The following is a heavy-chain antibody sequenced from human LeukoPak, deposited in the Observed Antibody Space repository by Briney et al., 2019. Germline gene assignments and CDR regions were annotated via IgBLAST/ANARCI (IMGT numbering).Heavy chain of an antibody. CDR3: ARGFSYCDY. Sequence: GASVKVFCKPSGYTFTDYYIHWVRQAPGQGLEWMGWINPNSGGTNYAQKFQGRVTMTRDTSISTAYMELSSLISDDTALYYCARGFSYCDYWGQGTLVTVSS. V-gene: IGHV1-2*02. CDR2: INPNSGGT. J-gene: IGHJ4*02. CDR1: GYTFTDYY.